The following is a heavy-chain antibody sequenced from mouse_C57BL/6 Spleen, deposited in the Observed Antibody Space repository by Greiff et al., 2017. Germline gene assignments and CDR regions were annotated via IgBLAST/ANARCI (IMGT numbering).Heavy chain of an antibody. D-gene: IGHD4-1*01. J-gene: IGHJ2*01. CDR3: TKANWGSYFDY. Sequence: EVQLQESGGGLVQPGGSMKLSCVASGFTFSNYWMNWVRQSPEKGLEWVAQIRLKSDNYATHYAESVKGRFTISRDDSKSSVYLQMNNLRAEDTGIYYCTKANWGSYFDYWGQGTTLTVSS. CDR2: IRLKSDNYAT. V-gene: IGHV6-3*01. CDR1: GFTFSNYW.